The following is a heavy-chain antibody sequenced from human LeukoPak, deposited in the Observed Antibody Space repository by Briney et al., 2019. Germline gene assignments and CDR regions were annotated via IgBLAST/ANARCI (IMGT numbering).Heavy chain of an antibody. CDR1: GFTFSSYW. Sequence: PGGSLRLSCAASGFTFSSYWMHWVRQAPGKGLVWVSRINSDGSTTNYADSVKGRFTISRDNAKNTLYLQMHSLRAEDTAVYYCTKVEWRGNAFDIWGQGTMVTVSS. J-gene: IGHJ3*02. D-gene: IGHD3-3*01. CDR2: INSDGSTT. CDR3: TKVEWRGNAFDI. V-gene: IGHV3-74*01.